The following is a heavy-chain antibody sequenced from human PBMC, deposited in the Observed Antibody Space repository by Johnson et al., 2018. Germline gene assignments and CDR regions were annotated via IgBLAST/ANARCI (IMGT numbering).Heavy chain of an antibody. J-gene: IGHJ6*03. V-gene: IGHV3-33*06. Sequence: VQLLETGGGVVQPGRSLRLSCAASGFTFSSYGMHWVRQAPGKGLEWVAVIWYDGSNKYYADSVKGRFTISRDNSKNTLYLQMNSLRAEDTALYYCAKDPLRSLLLWFGDSYMDVWGKGTTVTVSS. CDR1: GFTFSSYG. CDR2: IWYDGSNK. D-gene: IGHD3-10*01. CDR3: AKDPLRSLLLWFGDSYMDV.